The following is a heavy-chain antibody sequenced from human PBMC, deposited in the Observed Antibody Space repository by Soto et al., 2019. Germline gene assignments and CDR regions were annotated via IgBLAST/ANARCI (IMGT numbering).Heavy chain of an antibody. V-gene: IGHV3-33*01. J-gene: IGHJ3*02. CDR2: IWYDGSNK. Sequence: QVQLLESGGGVVQPGRSLRLSCAASGFTFSSYGMHWVRQAPVKGLEWVAVIWYDGSNKYYADSVKGRFTISRDNSKNTLYLQMNSVRAENTAVYYCARALVYYDAFDIWGQGTMVTVSS. D-gene: IGHD3-3*01. CDR3: ARALVYYDAFDI. CDR1: GFTFSSYG.